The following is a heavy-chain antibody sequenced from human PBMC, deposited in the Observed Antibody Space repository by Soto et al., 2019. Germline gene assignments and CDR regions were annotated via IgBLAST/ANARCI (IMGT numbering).Heavy chain of an antibody. CDR2: IYYSGST. Sequence: SETLSLTCTVSGGSISSGGYYWSWIRQHPGKGLEWIGYIYYSGSTYYNPSLKSRVTISVDTSKNQFSLKLSSVTAADTAVYYCARIYDDVWGSYRPPDAFDIWGQGTMVTVSS. CDR3: ARIYDDVWGSYRPPDAFDI. D-gene: IGHD3-16*02. V-gene: IGHV4-31*03. J-gene: IGHJ3*02. CDR1: GGSISSGGYY.